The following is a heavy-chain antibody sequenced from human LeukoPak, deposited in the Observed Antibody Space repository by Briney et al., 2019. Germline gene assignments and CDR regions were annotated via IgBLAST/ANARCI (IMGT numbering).Heavy chain of an antibody. D-gene: IGHD3-22*01. CDR3: TTDLNYYDSSGYPYYFDY. J-gene: IGHJ4*02. V-gene: IGHV3-15*07. CDR1: GFTFSNAW. Sequence: GGSLGLSCAASGFTFSNAWMNWVRQAPGKGLEWVGRIKSKTDGGTTDYAAPVKGRFTISRDDSKNTLYLQMNSLKTEDTAVYYCTTDLNYYDSSGYPYYFDYWGQGTLVTVSS. CDR2: IKSKTDGGTT.